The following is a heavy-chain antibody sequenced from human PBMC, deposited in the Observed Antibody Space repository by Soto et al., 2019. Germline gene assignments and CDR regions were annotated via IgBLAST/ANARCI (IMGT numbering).Heavy chain of an antibody. V-gene: IGHV3-23*01. CDR1: GFTFSSYA. CDR2: ISGSGGST. CDR3: AKALLLYYYDSSGYMYYFDY. D-gene: IGHD3-22*01. J-gene: IGHJ4*02. Sequence: EVQLLESGGGLVQPGGSLRLSCAASGFTFSSYAMSWVLQAPGKGLEWVSAISGSGGSTYYADSVKGRFTISRDNSKNTLYLQMNSLRVEDTAVYYCAKALLLYYYDSSGYMYYFDYWGQGTLVTVSS.